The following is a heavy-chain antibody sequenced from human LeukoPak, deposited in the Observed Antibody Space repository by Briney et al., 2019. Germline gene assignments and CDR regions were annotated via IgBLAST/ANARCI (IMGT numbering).Heavy chain of an antibody. J-gene: IGHJ3*02. CDR1: GFTFSSYA. V-gene: IGHV3-23*01. CDR3: ARGIVVVITDRCAFDI. CDR2: ISGSGGST. Sequence: PGGSLRLSCAASGFTFSSYAMSWVRQAPGKGLEWVSAISGSGGSTYYADSVKGRFTISRDNSKNTLYLQMNSLRAEDTAVYYCARGIVVVITDRCAFDIWGQGTMVTVSS. D-gene: IGHD3-22*01.